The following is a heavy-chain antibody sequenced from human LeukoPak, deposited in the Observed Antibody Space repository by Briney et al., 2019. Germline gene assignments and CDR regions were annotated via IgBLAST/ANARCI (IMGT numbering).Heavy chain of an antibody. CDR2: IYYSGST. J-gene: IGHJ4*02. D-gene: IGHD3/OR15-3a*01. Sequence: PSETLSLTCTVSGGSISSYYWSWLRQPPGKGLEWIGYIYYSGSTNYNPSLTSRVTISVDVSKNQFSLKLSSVTAADTAVYYCARGSFWTAQDYFDYWGQGTLVTVSS. CDR1: GGSISSYY. V-gene: IGHV4-59*01. CDR3: ARGSFWTAQDYFDY.